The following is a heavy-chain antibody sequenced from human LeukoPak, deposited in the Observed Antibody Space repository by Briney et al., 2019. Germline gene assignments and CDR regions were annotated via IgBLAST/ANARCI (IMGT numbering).Heavy chain of an antibody. Sequence: SVKVSFKASGFTFTSSAVQWVRQARGQRLERIGWIVVGSGNTNYAQKFQERVTITRDMSTSTAYMELSSLRSEDTAVYYCAADSTYYYYYGMDVWGQGTTVTVSS. CDR2: IVVGSGNT. V-gene: IGHV1-58*01. J-gene: IGHJ6*02. CDR3: AADSTYYYYYGMDV. CDR1: GFTFTSSA.